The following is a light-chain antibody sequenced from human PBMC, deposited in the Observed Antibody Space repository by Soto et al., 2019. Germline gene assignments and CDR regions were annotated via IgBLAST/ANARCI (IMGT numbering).Light chain of an antibody. J-gene: IGKJ1*01. CDR1: QSISSW. Sequence: DIQMTQSPSTLSASVGDRVTITCRASQSISSWLAWYQQKPGNATKLLIYDASSLESGVPSRLSGSGSGTEFTLTISSLQPDDFATYYCQQYNSYSWTFGQGTKVDIK. CDR3: QQYNSYSWT. V-gene: IGKV1-5*01. CDR2: DAS.